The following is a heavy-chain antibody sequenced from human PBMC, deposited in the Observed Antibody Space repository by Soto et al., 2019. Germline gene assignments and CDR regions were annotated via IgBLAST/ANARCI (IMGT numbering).Heavy chain of an antibody. CDR1: GGTFSSYA. CDR2: IIPIFGKA. V-gene: IGHV1-69*13. J-gene: IGHJ6*02. Sequence: SVKVSCKASGGTFSSYAISWVRQAPGQGLEWMGGIIPIFGKANYAQKFQGRVTITADESTSTAYMELSSLSSEDTAVYSCARARGGWYLTPRAQLSYYYGMDVWGQGTTVTVSS. D-gene: IGHD1-1*01. CDR3: ARARGGWYLTPRAQLSYYYGMDV.